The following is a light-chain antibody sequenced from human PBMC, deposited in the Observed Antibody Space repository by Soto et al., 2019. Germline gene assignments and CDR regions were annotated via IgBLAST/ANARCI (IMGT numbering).Light chain of an antibody. Sequence: IVVTQSPGTLSLSPGERATLSCRASQSVSSYLAWYQQKPGQAPRLLIYDASNRATGIPARFSGSGSGTDFTLTLSSLEPEDFAVYHCQQRGTFGQGTKVDIK. CDR1: QSVSSY. J-gene: IGKJ1*01. CDR3: QQRGT. V-gene: IGKV3-11*01. CDR2: DAS.